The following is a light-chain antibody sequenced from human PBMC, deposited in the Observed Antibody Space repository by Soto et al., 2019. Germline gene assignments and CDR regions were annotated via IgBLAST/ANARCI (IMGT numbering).Light chain of an antibody. V-gene: IGKV1-5*03. CDR3: QQYNSYPRT. J-gene: IGKJ1*01. CDR2: KTS. Sequence: DIQMTQSPSTLSASVGDRVTITCRASQSISTWLAWYQQKPGKAPKLLIYKTSTLETGVPSRFSGSGSGTDFTLTISSLQPDDFSTYYCQQYNSYPRTFGQGTKVEIK. CDR1: QSISTW.